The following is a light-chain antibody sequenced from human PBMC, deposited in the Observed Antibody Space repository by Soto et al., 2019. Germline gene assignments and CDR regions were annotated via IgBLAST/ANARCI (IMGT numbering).Light chain of an antibody. CDR2: EVS. Sequence: QSALTQPASVSGSPGQSITISCTGTSSDVGGYNYVSWYQHHPGKAPKLMIYEVSNRPSGVSNRFSGSKSDNTAFLTISGLQAEDESDYYCGSYTSYRTWVFGGGTKLTVL. V-gene: IGLV2-14*01. J-gene: IGLJ3*02. CDR3: GSYTSYRTWV. CDR1: SSDVGGYNY.